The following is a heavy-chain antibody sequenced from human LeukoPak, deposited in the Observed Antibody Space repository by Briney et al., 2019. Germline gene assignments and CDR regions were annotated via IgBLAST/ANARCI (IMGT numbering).Heavy chain of an antibody. Sequence: GGSLTLSCSASGFTFSSYSMIWVRQAPGKGLEWVSSISSSSRYIYHTDSVKGRFTISTDNAKNSMYLQMNRLRAEDTAVYYCARDSSGYYWYFQHWGQGTLVTVSS. CDR2: ISSSSRYI. D-gene: IGHD3-22*01. V-gene: IGHV3-21*01. CDR1: GFTFSSYS. CDR3: ARDSSGYYWYFQH. J-gene: IGHJ1*01.